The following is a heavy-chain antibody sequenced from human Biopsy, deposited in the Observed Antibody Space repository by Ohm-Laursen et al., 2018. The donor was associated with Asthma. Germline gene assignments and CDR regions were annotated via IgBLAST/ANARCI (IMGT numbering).Heavy chain of an antibody. D-gene: IGHD3-3*01. CDR3: AKERYYDFWSGYPI. Sequence: SLRLSCAASGFTFSSYAMSWVRQAPGKGLEWVAVTSFDGRQTYYADSVKGRFTISRDNSKNTLYLQMNSLRAEDTAVYYCAKERYYDFWSGYPIWGQGTMVTVSS. V-gene: IGHV3-30*18. CDR2: TSFDGRQT. J-gene: IGHJ3*02. CDR1: GFTFSSYA.